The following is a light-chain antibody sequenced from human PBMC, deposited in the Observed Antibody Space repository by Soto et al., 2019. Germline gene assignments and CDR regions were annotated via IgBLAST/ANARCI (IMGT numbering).Light chain of an antibody. CDR2: GAS. CDR3: QQYHNWPPMA. Sequence: EIVMTQSPATLSVSPGERATLSCRASQSVSSNLAWYQQKPGQAPRLLIYGASTRATGIPARFSGSGSGTELPLPISSLQSEDFAVYYCQQYHNWPPMAFGQGTKVEIK. V-gene: IGKV3-15*01. J-gene: IGKJ1*01. CDR1: QSVSSN.